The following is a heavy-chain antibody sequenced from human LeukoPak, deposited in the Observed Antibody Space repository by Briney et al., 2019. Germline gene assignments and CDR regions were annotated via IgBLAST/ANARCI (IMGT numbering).Heavy chain of an antibody. Sequence: PSETLSLTCTVSGGSISSYYWSWIRQPPGKGLEWIGYIYYSGSTNYNPSLKSRVTISVDMSKNQFSLKLSSATAADTAVYYCARAREWIQLRDAFDIWGQGTMVTVSS. J-gene: IGHJ3*02. CDR3: ARAREWIQLRDAFDI. CDR1: GGSISSYY. V-gene: IGHV4-59*01. CDR2: IYYSGST. D-gene: IGHD5-18*01.